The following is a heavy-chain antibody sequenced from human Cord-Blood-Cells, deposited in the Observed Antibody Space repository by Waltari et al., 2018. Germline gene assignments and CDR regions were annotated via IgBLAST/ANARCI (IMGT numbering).Heavy chain of an antibody. CDR1: GGTVSSYA. Sequence: QVQLVQSGAEVKQPGSSVKVSCKASGGTVSSYAISWVRQDPGQGLEGMGGIIPIFGTANYAQKFQGRVPITAEETTSTAYMELSSLRAEDTAVYYCARVGSIAATTNWFDPWGQGTLVTVSS. J-gene: IGHJ5*02. V-gene: IGHV1-69*01. CDR2: IIPIFGTA. CDR3: ARVGSIAATTNWFDP. D-gene: IGHD6-13*01.